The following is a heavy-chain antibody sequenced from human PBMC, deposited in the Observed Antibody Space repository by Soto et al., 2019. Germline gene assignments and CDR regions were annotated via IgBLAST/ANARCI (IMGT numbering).Heavy chain of an antibody. D-gene: IGHD1-26*01. J-gene: IGHJ5*02. V-gene: IGHV1-2*02. CDR2: INCNSGDT. CDR1: GYHFTGYY. Sequence: QVQLVQSGAEVKKPGASVKVSCKASGYHFTGYYIHWVRQAPGQGLEWVGWINCNSGDTTYAQKFQGRVTMTRDTSLSTAYMELSRRTFDDRALYYWARSFDSVAEFDPWGQGTLGTVSS. CDR3: ARSFDSVAEFDP.